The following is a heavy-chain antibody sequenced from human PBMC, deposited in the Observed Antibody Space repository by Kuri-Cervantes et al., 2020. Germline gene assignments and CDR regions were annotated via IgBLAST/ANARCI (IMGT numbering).Heavy chain of an antibody. CDR2: ISPSGGST. D-gene: IGHD3-22*01. J-gene: IGHJ4*02. Sequence: ASVKVSCKASGGTFSSYAISWVRQAPGQGLEWTGIISPSGGSTSYAQKFQGRVTMTRDTSMSTVYMELSSLRSEDTALYYCAKDLAVRVVVPVFDYWGQGTLVTVSS. CDR3: AKDLAVRVVVPVFDY. V-gene: IGHV1-46*01. CDR1: GGTFSSYA.